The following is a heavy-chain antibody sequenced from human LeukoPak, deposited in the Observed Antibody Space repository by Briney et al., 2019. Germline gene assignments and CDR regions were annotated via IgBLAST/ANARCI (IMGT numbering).Heavy chain of an antibody. CDR2: INLNSGAT. V-gene: IGHV1-2*06. J-gene: IGHJ5*02. CDR1: GFTFTDYY. CDR3: ARDFRQLYREANWFDN. D-gene: IGHD1-1*01. Sequence: GASVKVSCKASGFTFTDYYLHWVRQAPGQGLEWMGRINLNSGATKYEQKFQGRVTMTRDTSISTAYLEVSSLTSDDTAIFYCARDFRQLYREANWFDNRGQGTLVTVSS.